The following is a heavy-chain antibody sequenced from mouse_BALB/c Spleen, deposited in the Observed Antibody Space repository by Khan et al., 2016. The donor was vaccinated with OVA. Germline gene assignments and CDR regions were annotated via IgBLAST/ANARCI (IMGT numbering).Heavy chain of an antibody. CDR2: INPSTGYT. J-gene: IGHJ2*01. D-gene: IGHD1-1*01. CDR3: SRWGSSYGTTFDY. V-gene: IGHV1-7*01. CDR1: GYTFANYW. Sequence: QVQLQQPGAELAKPGASVKMSCKASGYTFANYWMHWVKQRPGQGLDWIGYINPSTGYTDYNQKFKDKATLTADKSSSTAYMQLSSLTSEDSAVYSSSRWGSSYGTTFDYWGQGTTLTVSS.